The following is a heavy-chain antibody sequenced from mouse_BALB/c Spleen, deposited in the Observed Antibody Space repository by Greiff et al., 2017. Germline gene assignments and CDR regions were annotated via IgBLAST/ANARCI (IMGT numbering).Heavy chain of an antibody. CDR2: INPGSGGT. CDR1: GYAFTNYL. CDR3: AGGHYYFDY. Sequence: VQLQQSGAELARPGTSVKVSCKASGYAFTNYLIEWVKQRPGQGLEWIGVINPGSGGTNYNEKFKGKATLTADKSSSTAYMQLSSLTSDDSAVYFCAGGHYYFDYWGQGTTLTVSS. V-gene: IGHV1-54*01. J-gene: IGHJ2*01.